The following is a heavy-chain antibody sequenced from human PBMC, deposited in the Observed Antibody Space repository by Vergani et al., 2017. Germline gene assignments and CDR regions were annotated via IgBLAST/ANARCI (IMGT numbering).Heavy chain of an antibody. CDR3: AKDHVTTTPFDI. D-gene: IGHD1-1*01. Sequence: QVQLVESGGGVVQPGRSLRLSCAASGFTFSSYGMHWVRQAPGKGLEWVAVISYDGSNKYYADSVKGRFTISRDNSKNTLYLQMNSLRAKDTAVYDCAKDHVTTTPFDIWGQGTMVTVSS. J-gene: IGHJ3*02. V-gene: IGHV3-30*18. CDR2: ISYDGSNK. CDR1: GFTFSSYG.